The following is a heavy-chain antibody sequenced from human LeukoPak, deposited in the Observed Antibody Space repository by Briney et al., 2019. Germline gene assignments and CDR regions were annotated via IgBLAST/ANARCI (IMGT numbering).Heavy chain of an antibody. D-gene: IGHD1-7*01. J-gene: IGHJ3*02. CDR2: ISAYNGNT. CDR1: GYTFTSYG. V-gene: IGHV1-18*01. CDR3: ARVRIAGTPRGGAFDI. Sequence: ASVKVSCKASGYTFTSYGISWVRQAPGQGLEWVGWISAYNGNTNYAQKLQGRVTMTTDTSTSTAYMELRSLRSDDTAVYYCARVRIAGTPRGGAFDIWGQGTMVTVSS.